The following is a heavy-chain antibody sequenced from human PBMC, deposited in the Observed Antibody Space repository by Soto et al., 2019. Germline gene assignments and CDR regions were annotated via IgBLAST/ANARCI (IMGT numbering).Heavy chain of an antibody. CDR2: IIPIDATV. CDR1: GGTFSNYA. D-gene: IGHD5-12*01. V-gene: IGHV1-69*12. CDR3: ARDLLGLGYTYGDV. Sequence: QVQLVQSGAEVKKPGSSVKVSCKASGGTFSNYALISWVRQAPGQGLEWMGGIIPIDATVNYAQKFQGRITITADESTTTAYRDLGSLRSEDTAVYYCARDLLGLGYTYGDVWGQGPTVTVSS. J-gene: IGHJ6*01.